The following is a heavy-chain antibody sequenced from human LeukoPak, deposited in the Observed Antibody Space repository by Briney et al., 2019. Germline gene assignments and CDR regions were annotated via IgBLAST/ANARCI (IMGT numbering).Heavy chain of an antibody. D-gene: IGHD3-10*01. CDR2: ISSSTTYI. CDR3: ARERFHGSGAPRYDY. Sequence: GGSLRLSCAASGFTFSDFTMNWVRQTPGKGLEWGSSISSSTTYIYYTDSVKGRFTISRDSAKNSLYLQMNSLRVEDTALYYCARERFHGSGAPRYDYWGQGTLVTVSS. J-gene: IGHJ4*02. V-gene: IGHV3-21*01. CDR1: GFTFSDFT.